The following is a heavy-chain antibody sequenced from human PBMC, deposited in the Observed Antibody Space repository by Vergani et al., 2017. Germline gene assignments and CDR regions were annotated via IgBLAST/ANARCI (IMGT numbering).Heavy chain of an antibody. CDR3: ARTERDCTATSCSFDH. CDR1: GFSILTSEMC. V-gene: IGHV2-70*01. Sequence: QVTLRESGPALVKPTQTLTLTCTFSGFSILTSEMCVSWIRQPPGKALEWLALIDWNDNKYFNTSLKTRLTISKDASKNQVVLTMTNMDPVDTATYYCARTERDCTATSCSFDHWGQGALVSVSS. J-gene: IGHJ5*02. D-gene: IGHD2-15*01. CDR2: IDWNDNK.